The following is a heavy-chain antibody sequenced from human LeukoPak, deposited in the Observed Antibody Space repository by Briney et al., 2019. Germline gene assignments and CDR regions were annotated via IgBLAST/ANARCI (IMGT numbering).Heavy chain of an antibody. D-gene: IGHD3-22*01. V-gene: IGHV3-21*01. CDR3: ARDFYYDSSGYYLNRLVVWAY. Sequence: PGGSLRLSCAASGFTFSSYSMNWVRQAPGKGLEWVSSISSSSSYIYYADSVKGRFTISRDNAKNSLYLQMNSLRAEDTAVYYCARDFYYDSSGYYLNRLVVWAYWGQGTLVTVSS. J-gene: IGHJ4*02. CDR2: ISSSSSYI. CDR1: GFTFSSYS.